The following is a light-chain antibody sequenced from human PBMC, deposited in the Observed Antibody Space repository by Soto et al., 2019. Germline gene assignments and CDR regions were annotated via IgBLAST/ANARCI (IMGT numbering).Light chain of an antibody. CDR2: AAS. Sequence: AIRMTQSPSSFSASTGDRVTITCRASQGISSYLAWYQQKPGKAPKLLIYAASTLQSGVPSRFSGSGSGTDFTLTISCLGSEDFATYYCQQYYRYPPRFGGWTKGDIK. J-gene: IGKJ4*01. CDR3: QQYYRYPPR. CDR1: QGISSY. V-gene: IGKV1-8*01.